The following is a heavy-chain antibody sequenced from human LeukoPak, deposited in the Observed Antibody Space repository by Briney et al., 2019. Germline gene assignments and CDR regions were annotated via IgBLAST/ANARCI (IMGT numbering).Heavy chain of an antibody. CDR3: ARGGPYYDDENNYYYYGMDV. CDR1: GGSFSGYY. Sequence: SETLSLTCAVYGGSFSGYYWSWIRQPPGKGLEWIGYIYYSGSTNYNPSLKSRVTISVDTSKNQFSLKLSSVTAADTAVYYCARGGPYYDDENNYYYYGMDVWGQGTTVTVSS. CDR2: IYYSGST. J-gene: IGHJ6*02. V-gene: IGHV4-59*01. D-gene: IGHD3-3*01.